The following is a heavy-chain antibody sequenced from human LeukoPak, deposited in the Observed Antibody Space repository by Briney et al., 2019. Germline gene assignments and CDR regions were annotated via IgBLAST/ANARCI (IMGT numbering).Heavy chain of an antibody. CDR2: IHTTGST. Sequence: SETLSLTCTVSGDSISSYYWSWIRQPAGKGLEWIGRIHTTGSTNYNPSLKSRVTMSVDTSKNQFSLKLSSVTAADTAVYYCARDRYYYDSSGYAIDYWGQGTLVTVSS. CDR1: GDSISSYY. CDR3: ARDRYYYDSSGYAIDY. D-gene: IGHD3-22*01. V-gene: IGHV4-4*07. J-gene: IGHJ4*02.